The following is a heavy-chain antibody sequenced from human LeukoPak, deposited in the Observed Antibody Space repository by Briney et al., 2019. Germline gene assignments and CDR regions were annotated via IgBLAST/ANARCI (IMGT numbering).Heavy chain of an antibody. J-gene: IGHJ4*02. V-gene: IGHV3-30*02. Sequence: AGGALRLSCVASGFRFSVYGMHWVRQAPGKGLEWVAFIQYDGSNTYYTDSVKGRFTLSRDNSPKTLYLQMKSLRPEDTAVYYCAKDGLYSSKWSASFDHWGQGMLVTVPP. CDR2: IQYDGSNT. CDR3: AKDGLYSSKWSASFDH. D-gene: IGHD6-13*01. CDR1: GFRFSVYG.